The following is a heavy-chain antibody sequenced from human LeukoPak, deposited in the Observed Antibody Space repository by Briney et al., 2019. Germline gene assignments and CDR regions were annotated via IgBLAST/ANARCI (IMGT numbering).Heavy chain of an antibody. V-gene: IGHV3-30*18. J-gene: IGHJ4*02. Sequence: GGSLRLSCAASGFTFSSYSMNWVRQAPGKGLEWVAVISYDGSNKYYADSVKGRFTISRDISKNTLYLQMNSLRAEDTAVYYCAKDFSGYDSGYFDYWGQGTLVTVSS. CDR1: GFTFSSYS. D-gene: IGHD5-12*01. CDR3: AKDFSGYDSGYFDY. CDR2: ISYDGSNK.